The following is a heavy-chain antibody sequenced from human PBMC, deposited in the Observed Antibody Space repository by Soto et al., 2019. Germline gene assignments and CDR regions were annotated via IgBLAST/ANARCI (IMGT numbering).Heavy chain of an antibody. Sequence: QVQLQQWGAGLLKPSETLSLTCAVSGGSFSGYYWSWIRQPPGKGLEWIGEINHNGGANYSPSLKSRFTSSSDASQNHFSLRLASITAADTAMYFCARIFWRDFYIGSGKSAWFDLWAQGTQVVASS. CDR1: GGSFSGYY. V-gene: IGHV4-34*01. J-gene: IGHJ5*02. CDR3: ARIFWRDFYIGSGKSAWFDL. D-gene: IGHD3-10*01. CDR2: INHNGGA.